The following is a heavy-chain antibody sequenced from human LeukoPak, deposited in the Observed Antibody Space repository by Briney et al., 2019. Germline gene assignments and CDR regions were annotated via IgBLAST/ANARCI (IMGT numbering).Heavy chain of an antibody. J-gene: IGHJ6*03. CDR2: ISYDGSNK. V-gene: IGHV3-30*18. D-gene: IGHD2-15*01. Sequence: GGSLRLSCAASGFTFSSYEMNWVRQAPGKGLEWVAVISYDGSNKYYADSVKGRFTISRDNSKNTLYLQMNSLRAEDTAVYYCAKDEDCSGGSCYFLMDVWGKGTTVTVSS. CDR3: AKDEDCSGGSCYFLMDV. CDR1: GFTFSSYE.